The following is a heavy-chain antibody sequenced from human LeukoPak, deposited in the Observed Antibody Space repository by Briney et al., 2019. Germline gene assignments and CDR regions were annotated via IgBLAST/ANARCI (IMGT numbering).Heavy chain of an antibody. Sequence: VASVKVPCKASGYTFTSYDINWVRQATGQGLEWMGWMNPNSGNTDYAQKFQGRVTMTRNTSISTAYMELSSLRSEDTAVHYCAREYYDILTGYYNACCYYCMDVWGQGTTVTVSS. CDR3: AREYYDILTGYYNACCYYCMDV. CDR1: GYTFTSYD. D-gene: IGHD3-9*01. J-gene: IGHJ6*02. CDR2: MNPNSGNT. V-gene: IGHV1-8*01.